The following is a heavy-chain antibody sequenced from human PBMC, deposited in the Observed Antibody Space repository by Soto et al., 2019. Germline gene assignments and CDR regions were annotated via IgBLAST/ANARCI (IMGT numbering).Heavy chain of an antibody. CDR3: ASVGPFSYDSSGYYYGRYFDY. CDR1: GGSFSGYY. J-gene: IGHJ4*02. CDR2: INHSGST. D-gene: IGHD3-22*01. V-gene: IGHV4-34*01. Sequence: QVQLQQWGAGLLKPSETLSLTCAVYGGSFSGYYWSWIRQPPGKGLEWIGEINHSGSTNSNPSLRSRVTISVDTSKNQFSLKLSSVTAADTAVYYCASVGPFSYDSSGYYYGRYFDYWGQGTLVTVSS.